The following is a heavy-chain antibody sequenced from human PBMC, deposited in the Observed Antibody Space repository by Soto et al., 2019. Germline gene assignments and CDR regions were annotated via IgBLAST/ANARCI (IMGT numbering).Heavy chain of an antibody. J-gene: IGHJ1*01. D-gene: IGHD2-15*01. V-gene: IGHV5-51*01. CDR2: IYPGDSDT. CDR3: ARSAGNAGHFSEY. Sequence: PGESLKISCKGSGYTFTSYWIGWVRQMPGEGLEWLGVIYPGDSDTRYSPSFQGQVTISADKSINTAYLQWGSLKASDSAIYYCARSAGNAGHFSEYWGQGTQVTVSS. CDR1: GYTFTSYW.